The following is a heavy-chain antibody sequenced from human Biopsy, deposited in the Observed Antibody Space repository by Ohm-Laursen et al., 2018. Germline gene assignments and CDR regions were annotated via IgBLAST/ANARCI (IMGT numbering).Heavy chain of an antibody. D-gene: IGHD3-22*01. CDR2: IFYRGST. J-gene: IGHJ5*02. CDR3: TGDYDTSGYYYVS. Sequence: SETLSLTCTVSGGSISNNNYYWGRIRQPPGKGLEWIGSIFYRGSTHYKPSLKSRVNISVDTSKNQFSPKLNSVTAADTAVYYCTGDYDTSGYYYVSWGQGTLVTVSS. V-gene: IGHV4-39*01. CDR1: GGSISNNNYY.